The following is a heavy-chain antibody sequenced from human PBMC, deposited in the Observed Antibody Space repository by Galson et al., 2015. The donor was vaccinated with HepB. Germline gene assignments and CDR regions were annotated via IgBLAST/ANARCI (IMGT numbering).Heavy chain of an antibody. CDR2: IWYDGSNK. J-gene: IGHJ4*02. CDR3: ARDRESYDFWSGYYGY. D-gene: IGHD3-3*01. V-gene: IGHV3-33*01. Sequence: SLRLSCAASGFTFSSYGMHWVRQAPGKGLEWVAVIWYDGSNKYYADSVKGRFTISRDNSKNTLYLQTNSLRAEDTAVYYCARDRESYDFWSGYYGYWGQGTLVTVSS. CDR1: GFTFSSYG.